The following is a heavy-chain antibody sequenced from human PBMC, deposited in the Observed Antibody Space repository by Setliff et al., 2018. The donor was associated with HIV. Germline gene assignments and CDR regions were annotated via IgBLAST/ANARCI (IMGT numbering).Heavy chain of an antibody. D-gene: IGHD3-22*01. V-gene: IGHV1-46*01. CDR1: GYTFTSYY. CDR2: IKPSGGST. J-gene: IGHJ4*02. CDR3: VRDGEYLDYYDSSGHPEYYFDY. Sequence: ASVKVSCKASGYTFTSYYIHWVRQAPGQGLGWMGIIKPSGGSTNHARKFQGRVTMTRDTSTSTVYMELSSLRSEDTAVYYCVRDGEYLDYYDSSGHPEYYFDYWGQGTLVTVSS.